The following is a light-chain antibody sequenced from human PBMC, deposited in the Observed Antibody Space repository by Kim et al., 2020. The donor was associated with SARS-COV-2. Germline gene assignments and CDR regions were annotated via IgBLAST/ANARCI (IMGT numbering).Light chain of an antibody. Sequence: ASTGDRVSITCRASQGISSYLACYQQKPGKDPKLLIYTASTLQSGVPSRFSGSGSGTDFTLTISCLQSEDFATYYCQQYYSYPWTFGQGTKVDIK. CDR2: TAS. V-gene: IGKV1-8*01. CDR3: QQYYSYPWT. J-gene: IGKJ1*01. CDR1: QGISSY.